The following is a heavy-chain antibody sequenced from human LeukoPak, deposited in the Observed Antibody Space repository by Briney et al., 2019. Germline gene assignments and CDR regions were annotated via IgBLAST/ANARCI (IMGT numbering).Heavy chain of an antibody. D-gene: IGHD3-22*01. CDR2: IYYSGST. V-gene: IGHV4-59*01. Sequence: SETLSLTCTVSGGSISSYYWSWIRQPPGKGLEWIGYIYYSGSTNYNPSLKSRVTISVDTSKNQFSLKLSSATAADTAVYYCATREYYYDSSGFLRQWGQGTLVTVSS. CDR3: ATREYYYDSSGFLRQ. CDR1: GGSISSYY. J-gene: IGHJ4*02.